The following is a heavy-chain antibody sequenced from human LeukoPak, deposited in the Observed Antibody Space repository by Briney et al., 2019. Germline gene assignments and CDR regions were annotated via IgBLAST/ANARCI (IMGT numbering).Heavy chain of an antibody. V-gene: IGHV1-69*05. CDR3: ASGESCERRSGYSHNWFDP. J-gene: IGHJ5*01. D-gene: IGHD3-3*01. CDR2: IIPIFGTA. Sequence: SVKVSFEASRGTLSCYAIRWVRPAPGQGGEWMGGIIPIFGTANYAQKFQGRVTITTDESTSTDYLELSSLRSEDTDVYVCASGESCERRSGYSHNWFDPWGQGTPVTVSS. CDR1: RGTLSCYA.